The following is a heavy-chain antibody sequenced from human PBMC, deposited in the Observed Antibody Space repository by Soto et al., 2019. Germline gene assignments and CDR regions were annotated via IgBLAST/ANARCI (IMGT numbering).Heavy chain of an antibody. D-gene: IGHD6-6*01. Sequence: SETLSLTCTVSGGSISSYYWSWIRQPPGKGLEWIGYIYYSGSTNYNPSLKSRVTISVDTSKNQFSLKLSSVTAADTAVYYCAGSYSSSMSYFDYWGQGTLVTVSS. CDR1: GGSISSYY. J-gene: IGHJ4*02. CDR2: IYYSGST. V-gene: IGHV4-59*01. CDR3: AGSYSSSMSYFDY.